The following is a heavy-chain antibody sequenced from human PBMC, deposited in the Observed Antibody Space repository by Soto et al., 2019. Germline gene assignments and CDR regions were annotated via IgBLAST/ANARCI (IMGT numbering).Heavy chain of an antibody. V-gene: IGHV3-53*01. Sequence: EVQLVESGGGLIQPGGSLRLSCVASGFNVSSDYMNWVRQAPGKGLEWVSVLSTTGFTSYADSVKGRLTISSDSSKNTLYLQMNSLRVEDTAVYYCVRDSETSSSWSLDDWGQGVLVTVSS. CDR2: LSTTGFT. CDR3: VRDSETSSSWSLDD. J-gene: IGHJ4*02. D-gene: IGHD6-13*01. CDR1: GFNVSSDY.